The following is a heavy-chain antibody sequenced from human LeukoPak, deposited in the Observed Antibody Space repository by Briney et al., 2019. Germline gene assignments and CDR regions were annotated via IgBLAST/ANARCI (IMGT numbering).Heavy chain of an antibody. D-gene: IGHD4-23*01. J-gene: IGHJ4*02. CDR1: GFTFSSYA. CDR2: IRYDGSNK. Sequence: GGSLRLSCAASGFTFSSYAMHWVRQAPGKGLEWVAFIRYDGSNKYYADSVKGRFTISRDNSKNTLYLQMNSLRTDDTAVYYCAKDRLTTVVMGYLDYWGQGTLVTVPS. V-gene: IGHV3-30*02. CDR3: AKDRLTTVVMGYLDY.